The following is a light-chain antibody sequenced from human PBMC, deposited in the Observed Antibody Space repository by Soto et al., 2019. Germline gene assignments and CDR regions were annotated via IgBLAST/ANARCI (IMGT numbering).Light chain of an antibody. V-gene: IGLV1-44*01. CDR2: IND. CDR1: SSNIAGNT. J-gene: IGLJ7*01. Sequence: QSALTQPPSLSGTPGQRVTISCSGSSSNIAGNTVHWYQPLPGTAPKLLISINDQRPSGVPGRFSASTSGTSASLAISGLQSDDEADYDCATWDDDLKAAVFGGGTQLTVL. CDR3: ATWDDDLKAAV.